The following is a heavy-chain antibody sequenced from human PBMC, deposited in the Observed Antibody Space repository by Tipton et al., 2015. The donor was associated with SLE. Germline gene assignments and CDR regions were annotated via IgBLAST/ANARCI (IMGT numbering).Heavy chain of an antibody. Sequence: TLSLTCTVSGGSIRGYYWSWVRQPPGQGLEWIGYIHYRGSTNYNPSLKSRVTISLDTSENQFSLKLSSVTAADSAVYYCARDRYCGAGSCFDWYFDLWGRGTLVTVSS. D-gene: IGHD2-15*01. J-gene: IGHJ2*01. CDR2: IHYRGST. CDR3: ARDRYCGAGSCFDWYFDL. CDR1: GGSIRGYY. V-gene: IGHV4-59*01.